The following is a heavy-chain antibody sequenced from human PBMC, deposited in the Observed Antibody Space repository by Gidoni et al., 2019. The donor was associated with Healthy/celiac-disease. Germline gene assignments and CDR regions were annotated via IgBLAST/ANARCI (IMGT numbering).Heavy chain of an antibody. CDR1: GYTFTSYA. J-gene: IGHJ4*02. CDR3: ARGAEVAVAGTWGGYYFDY. V-gene: IGHV1-3*01. CDR2: INAGNGNT. Sequence: QVQLVQSGAEVKKPGASVKVSCKASGYTFTSYAMHWVRQAPGQRLEWMGWINAGNGNTKYSQKFQGRVTITRDTSASTAYMELSSLRSEDTAVDYCARGAEVAVAGTWGGYYFDYWGQGTLVTVSS. D-gene: IGHD6-19*01.